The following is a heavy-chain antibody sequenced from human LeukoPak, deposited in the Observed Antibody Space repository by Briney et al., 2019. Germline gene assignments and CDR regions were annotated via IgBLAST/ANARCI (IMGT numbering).Heavy chain of an antibody. D-gene: IGHD2-2*01. CDR2: ISAYNGDT. V-gene: IGHV1-18*01. J-gene: IGHJ1*01. CDR1: GYTFTSYG. CDR3: ARNKYCTTASCSIDPGSIAEYFQH. Sequence: ASVKVSYKTSGYTFTSYGITWVRQAPGQGLEWMGWISAYNGDTSYARNLQGRVTMTTDTSTSTAYMELRSLRSDDTGVYYCARNKYCTTASCSIDPGSIAEYFQHWGQGTLVTVSS.